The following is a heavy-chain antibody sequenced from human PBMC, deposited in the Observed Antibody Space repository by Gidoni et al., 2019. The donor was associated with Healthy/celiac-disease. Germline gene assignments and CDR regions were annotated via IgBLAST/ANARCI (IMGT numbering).Heavy chain of an antibody. CDR2: INPSGGST. J-gene: IGHJ4*02. CDR1: GYTFTSYY. Sequence: QVQLVQSGAEVKKPGASVQVSCKASGYTFTSYYMHWVRQAPGQGLEWMGIINPSGGSTSYAQKFQGRVTMTRDTSTSTVYMELSSLRSEDTAVYYCASSSEGPSGSYYAFDYWGQGTLVTVSS. D-gene: IGHD1-26*01. CDR3: ASSSEGPSGSYYAFDY. V-gene: IGHV1-46*03.